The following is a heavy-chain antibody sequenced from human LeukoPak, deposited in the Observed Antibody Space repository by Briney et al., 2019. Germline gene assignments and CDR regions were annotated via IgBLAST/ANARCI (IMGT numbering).Heavy chain of an antibody. D-gene: IGHD3-10*01. CDR2: ISSSSSTI. J-gene: IGHJ4*02. V-gene: IGHV3-48*01. CDR3: ARSSPLWFGELLPFDY. CDR1: GFTFSSYS. Sequence: PGGSLRLSCAASGFTFSSYSMNWVRQAPGKGLEWVSYISSSSSTIYYADSVKGRFTISRDNAKNSLYLQMNSLRAEDTAVYYCARSSPLWFGELLPFDYWGQGTLVTVSS.